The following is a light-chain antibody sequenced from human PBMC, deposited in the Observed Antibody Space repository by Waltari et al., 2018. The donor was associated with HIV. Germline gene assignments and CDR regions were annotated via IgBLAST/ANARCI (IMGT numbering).Light chain of an antibody. CDR1: QSVSSN. CDR3: QQYSNWPRT. Sequence: EIVMTQSPATLSVSPGESVTLSCRASQSVSSNLAWYQQKPGQAPRLLIYGASARATGIPATFSGSGSGTDFTLTVSNLQSEDFATYYCQQYSNWPRTFGNGTKVEI. V-gene: IGKV3-15*01. CDR2: GAS. J-gene: IGKJ1*01.